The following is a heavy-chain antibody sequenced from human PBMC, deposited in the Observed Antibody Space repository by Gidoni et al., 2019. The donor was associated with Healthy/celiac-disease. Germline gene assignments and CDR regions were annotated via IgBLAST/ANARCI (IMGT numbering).Heavy chain of an antibody. Sequence: EVQLLEARGGLVQPGGSLRLSCAAAGFTCSSYAMSWVRQAPGQGLEWVSAISGSGGSPSYAASVKGRFTLSRDNSKNSLYLQMHSLRAEDTAVYYFAGGGLSHYWGQGTLVTVSS. V-gene: IGHV3-23*01. CDR1: GFTCSSYA. CDR3: AGGGLSHY. J-gene: IGHJ4*02. CDR2: ISGSGGSP. D-gene: IGHD3-16*01.